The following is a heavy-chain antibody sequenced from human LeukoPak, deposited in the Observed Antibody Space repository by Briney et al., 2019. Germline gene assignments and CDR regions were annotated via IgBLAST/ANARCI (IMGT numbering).Heavy chain of an antibody. CDR1: GFTFSSYA. Sequence: PGGSLRLSCAASGFTFSSYAMSWVRQAPGKGLEWVSAISGSGGSTYYADSVKGRFTISRDNSKNTLYLQMNSLRAEDTAVYYCARDWIRFSLSPTFDPWGQGTLVTVSS. D-gene: IGHD3-3*01. CDR2: ISGSGGST. V-gene: IGHV3-23*01. J-gene: IGHJ5*02. CDR3: ARDWIRFSLSPTFDP.